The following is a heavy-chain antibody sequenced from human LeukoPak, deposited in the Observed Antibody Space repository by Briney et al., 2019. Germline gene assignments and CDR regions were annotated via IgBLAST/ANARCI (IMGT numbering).Heavy chain of an antibody. CDR2: ITSSSSII. D-gene: IGHD6-13*01. CDR3: AKPAAGSYYYYGMDV. V-gene: IGHV3-48*01. J-gene: IGHJ6*02. CDR1: GFTFSDYS. Sequence: GGSLRLPCAASGFTFSDYSMNWVRQAPGKGLEWISYITSSSSIIYYADSVKGRFTISRDNAKNSVYLQMNSLRAEDTAVYYCAKPAAGSYYYYGMDVWGQGTTVTVSS.